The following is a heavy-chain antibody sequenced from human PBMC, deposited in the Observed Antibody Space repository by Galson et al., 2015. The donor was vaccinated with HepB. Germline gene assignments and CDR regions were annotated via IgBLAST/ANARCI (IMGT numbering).Heavy chain of an antibody. V-gene: IGHV3-49*04. Sequence: SLRLSCAASGFTFGDYAMSWVRQAPGKGLEWVGFIRSKAYGGTTEYAASVKGRFTISRDDSKSIAYLQMNSLKTEDTAVYYCTSLGSSWYYFDYWGQGTLVTVSS. CDR3: TSLGSSWYYFDY. D-gene: IGHD6-13*01. J-gene: IGHJ4*02. CDR2: IRSKAYGGTT. CDR1: GFTFGDYA.